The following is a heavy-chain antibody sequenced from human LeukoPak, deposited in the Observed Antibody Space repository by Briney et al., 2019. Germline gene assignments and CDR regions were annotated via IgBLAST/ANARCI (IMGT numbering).Heavy chain of an antibody. V-gene: IGHV3-66*01. D-gene: IGHD3-9*01. CDR3: ARGRPGYSFDY. CDR1: GFTVSGNY. CDR2: IYSGGST. J-gene: IGHJ4*02. Sequence: GGSLRLSCAASGFTVSGNYMSWVRQAPGKGLEWVSVIYSGGSTYYADSVKGRFTISRDNSKNTLYLQVNSLRAEDTAVYYCARGRPGYSFDYWGQGTLVTVSS.